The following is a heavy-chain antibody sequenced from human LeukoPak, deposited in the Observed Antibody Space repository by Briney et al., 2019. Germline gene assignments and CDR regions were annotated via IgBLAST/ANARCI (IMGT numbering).Heavy chain of an antibody. J-gene: IGHJ4*02. Sequence: SETLSLTCTVSGVSISSYYWSWIRQPAGKGLEWIGRIHTTGSTNYNPSLKSRVTMSVDTSKNQFSLKLSSVTAADTAVYYCARDRCYYDSSGYAIDYWGQGALVTVSS. CDR3: ARDRCYYDSSGYAIDY. CDR2: IHTTGST. CDR1: GVSISSYY. D-gene: IGHD3-22*01. V-gene: IGHV4-4*07.